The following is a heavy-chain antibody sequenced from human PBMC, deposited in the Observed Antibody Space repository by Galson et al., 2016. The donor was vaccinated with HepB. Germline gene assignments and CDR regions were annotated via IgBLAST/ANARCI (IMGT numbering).Heavy chain of an antibody. CDR3: ARASDYPDGGGYYRAFYYYGMDV. V-gene: IGHV3-30*04. CDR2: ISNDGNNR. CDR1: GFTFSSYA. Sequence: SLRLSCAASGFTFSSYAMNWVRQAPGKGLEWVTIISNDGNNRYYTDSVKGRFTISRDNSKNTLYLQMTSLRGDDTAVYYCARASDYPDGGGYYRAFYYYGMDVWGQGTTVTVCS. J-gene: IGHJ6*02. D-gene: IGHD3-22*01.